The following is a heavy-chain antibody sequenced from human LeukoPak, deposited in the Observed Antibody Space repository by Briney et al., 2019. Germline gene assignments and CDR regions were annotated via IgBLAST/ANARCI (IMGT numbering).Heavy chain of an antibody. CDR2: ISSSGSII. V-gene: IGHV3-48*03. CDR1: GFNFNIYE. Sequence: GGSLRLSCAASGFNFNIYEMNWVRQAPGKGLEWISYISSSGSIILYADSVKGRFTISRDNAKNLVYLEMNSLRAEDTAVYYCASPYSSRWYELCYWGQGTLVTVSS. J-gene: IGHJ4*02. CDR3: ASPYSSRWYELCY. D-gene: IGHD6-13*01.